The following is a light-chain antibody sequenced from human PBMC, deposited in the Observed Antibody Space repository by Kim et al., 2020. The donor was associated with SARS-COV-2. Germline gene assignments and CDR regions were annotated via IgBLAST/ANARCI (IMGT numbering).Light chain of an antibody. Sequence: QSALTQPASVSGSPGQSITISCTGTSSDVGGYNYVSWYQQHPGKAPKLMIYDVTNRPSGVSNRFSGSKSGNTASLTISALQAEDEADYYCTSYTSSNTLHVVFGVGTQLTVL. CDR3: TSYTSSNTLHVV. CDR1: SSDVGGYNY. CDR2: DVT. J-gene: IGLJ2*01. V-gene: IGLV2-14*01.